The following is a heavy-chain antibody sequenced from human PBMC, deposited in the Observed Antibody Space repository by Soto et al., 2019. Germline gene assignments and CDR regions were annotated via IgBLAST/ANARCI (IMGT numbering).Heavy chain of an antibody. D-gene: IGHD5-12*01. CDR1: GYTLPRYH. J-gene: IGHJ4*02. Sequence: GGPVEVSCKASGYTLPRYHIHWVRQAPGQRLEWMGIINPSGGSTSYAQKFQGRVTMTRDTSTSTVYMELSSLRSEDTAVYYCATYLFAAHVNIVATQDYWGQGTLVTVSS. CDR2: INPSGGST. V-gene: IGHV1-46*03. CDR3: ATYLFAAHVNIVATQDY.